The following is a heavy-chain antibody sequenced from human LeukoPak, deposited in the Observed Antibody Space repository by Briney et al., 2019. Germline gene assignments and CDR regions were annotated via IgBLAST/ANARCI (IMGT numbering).Heavy chain of an antibody. Sequence: GGSLRLSCAASGFTFSTNWMHWVRQAPGKGLVWVSRIKGDGSITNYADSVKGRFTISRDNAKNTLYLQMNSLRAEDTAVYYCAREDWYLDYWGQGTLVTVSS. D-gene: IGHD3/OR15-3a*01. J-gene: IGHJ4*02. CDR2: IKGDGSIT. V-gene: IGHV3-74*01. CDR3: AREDWYLDY. CDR1: GFTFSTNW.